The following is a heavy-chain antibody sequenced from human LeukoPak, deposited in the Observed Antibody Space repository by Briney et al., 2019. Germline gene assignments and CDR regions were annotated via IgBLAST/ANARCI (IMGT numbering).Heavy chain of an antibody. CDR3: ARGRGRQVGTRWHPDTHHDY. Sequence: PSETLSLTCAVSGFSISSGFFWGWIRRPPGTGLEWVGTIHYPESTYYNPSLSSRLTISMDTSKNHFSLKLSSVTAADTALYFCARGRGRQVGTRWHPDTHHDYWGQGILVTVSS. CDR1: GFSISSGFF. CDR2: IHYPEST. D-gene: IGHD6-13*01. V-gene: IGHV4-38-2*01. J-gene: IGHJ4*02.